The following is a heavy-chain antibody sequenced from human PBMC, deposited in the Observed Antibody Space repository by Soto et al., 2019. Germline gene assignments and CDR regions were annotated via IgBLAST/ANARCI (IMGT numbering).Heavy chain of an antibody. J-gene: IGHJ4*02. D-gene: IGHD4-17*01. CDR2: ISHDGTSM. CDR3: MTPGSADHSDY. CDR1: GIFFSSYG. V-gene: IGHV3-30*03. Sequence: QVQLVESGGGVVQAGRSLRLSCAGSGIFFSSYGTHWVRQAPGKGLEWVALISHDGTSMLYGDSVRGRFTISRDSSRDMVFLQMRGLRPEDTALYYCMTPGSADHSDYWGQGTLVTVSS.